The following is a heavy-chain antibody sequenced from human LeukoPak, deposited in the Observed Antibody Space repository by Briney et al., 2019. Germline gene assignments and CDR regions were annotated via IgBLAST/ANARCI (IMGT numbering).Heavy chain of an antibody. V-gene: IGHV4-39*01. Sequence: SETLSLTCTVSGGSISSSSYYWGWIRQPPGKGLEWIGSIYYSGSTYYNPSLKSRVTISVDTSKNQFSLKLSSVTAADTAVYYCASPGIAAATVDYWGQGTLVTVSS. J-gene: IGHJ4*02. CDR3: ASPGIAAATVDY. CDR1: GGSISSSSYY. CDR2: IYYSGST. D-gene: IGHD6-13*01.